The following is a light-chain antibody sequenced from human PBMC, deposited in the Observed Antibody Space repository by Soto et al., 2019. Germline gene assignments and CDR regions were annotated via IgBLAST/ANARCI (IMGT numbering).Light chain of an antibody. CDR2: EGI. Sequence: QSALTQPASVSGSPGQSITISCTGTSSDIGTYNLVSWYQHYPGKAPKLMIYEGIKRPSGVSNRFSGSESGNTAFLTISGLQAEDEADYYCCSYAGSGTDNYVFGSGTKLTVL. CDR3: CSYAGSGTDNYV. V-gene: IGLV2-23*01. CDR1: SSDIGTYNL. J-gene: IGLJ1*01.